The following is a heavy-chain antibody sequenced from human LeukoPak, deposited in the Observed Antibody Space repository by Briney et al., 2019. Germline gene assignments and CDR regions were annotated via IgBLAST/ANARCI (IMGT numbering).Heavy chain of an antibody. V-gene: IGHV1-24*01. CDR2: FYPEDGET. Sequence: GASVKVSCKVSGYTLTELSMHWVRQAPGKGLEGMGGFYPEDGETIYAQKFQGRVTMTEDTSTDTAYMELSSLRSEDTAVYYCATVLYDDNWFDPWGQGTLVTVSS. D-gene: IGHD3-3*01. J-gene: IGHJ5*02. CDR3: ATVLYDDNWFDP. CDR1: GYTLTELS.